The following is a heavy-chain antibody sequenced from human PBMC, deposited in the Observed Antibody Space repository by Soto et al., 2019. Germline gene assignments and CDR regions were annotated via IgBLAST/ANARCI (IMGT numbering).Heavy chain of an antibody. CDR2: VFHSGNT. V-gene: IGHV4-31*03. Sequence: SETLSLTCTVSGGSITSGVYYWSWIRQHPGKGLEWIGYVFHSGNTKFNPSLKSRLSTSVDTSKNQFSLKLSSVTDADTAVYFCARESGLSIAGLGTFDIWGQGAMVTVSS. CDR3: ARESGLSIAGLGTFDI. CDR1: GGSITSGVYY. J-gene: IGHJ3*02. D-gene: IGHD6-6*01.